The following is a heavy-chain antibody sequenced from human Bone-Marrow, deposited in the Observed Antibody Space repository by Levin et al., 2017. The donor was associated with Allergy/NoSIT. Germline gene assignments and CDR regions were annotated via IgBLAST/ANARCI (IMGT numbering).Heavy chain of an antibody. V-gene: IGHV3-23*01. Sequence: GGSLRLSCAASGFTFSSYAMSWVRQAPGKGLEWVSGISGSGGSTYYADSVKGRFTISRDNSKNTLFLQMNSLRAEDTAVYYCAKMSKRYCSNTNCIGGAFDVWGQGTMVTVSS. D-gene: IGHD2-2*01. CDR1: GFTFSSYA. CDR3: AKMSKRYCSNTNCIGGAFDV. CDR2: ISGSGGST. J-gene: IGHJ3*01.